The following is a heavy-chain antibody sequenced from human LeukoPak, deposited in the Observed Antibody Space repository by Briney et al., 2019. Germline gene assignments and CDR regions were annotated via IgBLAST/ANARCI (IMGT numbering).Heavy chain of an antibody. CDR3: ARAPRIAAAAIDY. D-gene: IGHD6-13*01. V-gene: IGHV3-53*01. Sequence: GGSLRLSCAASGFTFSSYGMHWVRQAPGKGLEWVSVIYSGGSTYYADSVKGRFTISRDNSKNTLYLQMNSLRAEDTAVYYCARAPRIAAAAIDYWGQGTLVTVSS. CDR2: IYSGGST. CDR1: GFTFSSYG. J-gene: IGHJ4*02.